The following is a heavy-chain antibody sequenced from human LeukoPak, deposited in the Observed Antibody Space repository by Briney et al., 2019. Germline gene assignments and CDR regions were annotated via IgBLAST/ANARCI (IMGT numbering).Heavy chain of an antibody. CDR1: GFTFSSYW. V-gene: IGHV3-7*01. Sequence: TGGSLRLSCAASGFTFSSYWMSWVRQAPGKGLEWVAHIKEDGSEKYYVDSVKGRFTISRDNAKNSLYLQMNSLRAEDTAVYYCARGPLIAAAGTTWGQGTLVTVSS. CDR3: ARGPLIAAAGTT. J-gene: IGHJ5*02. CDR2: IKEDGSEK. D-gene: IGHD6-13*01.